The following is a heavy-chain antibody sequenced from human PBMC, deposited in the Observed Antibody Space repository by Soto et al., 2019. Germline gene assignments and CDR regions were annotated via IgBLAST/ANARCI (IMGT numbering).Heavy chain of an antibody. D-gene: IGHD3-3*01. Sequence: SETLSLTCTVSGGSISSSSYYWGWIRQPPGKGLEWIGNIYYSGSTNYNPSLKSRVTISVDTSKNQFSLKLSSVTAADTAVYYCARDQHYDFWSGSLPPWFDPWGQGTLVTVSS. CDR2: IYYSGST. CDR1: GGSISSSSYY. CDR3: ARDQHYDFWSGSLPPWFDP. V-gene: IGHV4-39*07. J-gene: IGHJ5*02.